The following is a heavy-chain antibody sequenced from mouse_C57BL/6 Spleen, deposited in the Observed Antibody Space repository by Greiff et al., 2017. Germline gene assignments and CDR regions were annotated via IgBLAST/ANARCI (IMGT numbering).Heavy chain of an antibody. V-gene: IGHV1-80*01. CDR2: IYPGDGDT. J-gene: IGHJ2*01. CDR3: ARSAAWDAFDY. CDR1: GYAFSSYW. Sequence: VKLVESGAELVKPGASVKISCKASGYAFSSYWLNWVKQRPGKGLEWIGQIYPGDGDTNYNGKFKGKATLTADKSSSTAYMQLSSLTSEDSAVYFCARSAAWDAFDYWGQGTTLTVSS. D-gene: IGHD4-1*01.